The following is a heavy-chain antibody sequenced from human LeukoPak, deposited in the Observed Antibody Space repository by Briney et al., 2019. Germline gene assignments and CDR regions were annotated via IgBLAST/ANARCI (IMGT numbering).Heavy chain of an antibody. CDR1: VYTFTGYY. D-gene: IGHD6-19*01. V-gene: IGHV1-2*07. J-gene: IGHJ4*02. CDR2: INPNSGGT. CDR3: AGDLWQWLAPERGGGY. Sequence: GASVKVSCKASVYTFTGYYMHWVRQAPGQGLEWMGWINPNSGGTNYAHKVQGRVTMTRDTSINTAYMELRRLRSDDPAVYYCAGDLWQWLAPERGGGYWGQGTLVTVSS.